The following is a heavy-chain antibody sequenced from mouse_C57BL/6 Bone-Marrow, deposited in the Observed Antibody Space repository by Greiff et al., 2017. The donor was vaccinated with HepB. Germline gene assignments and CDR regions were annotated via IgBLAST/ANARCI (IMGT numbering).Heavy chain of an antibody. CDR1: GYTFTDYN. V-gene: IGHV1-18*01. CDR3: ARYDPAWFAY. Sequence: VQLQQSGPELVKPGASVKIPCKASGYTFTDYNMDWVKKSHGKSLEWIGDINPNNGGTIYNQKFKGKATLTVDKSSSTASMELRSLTSEDTAVYYCARYDPAWFAYWGQGTLVTVSA. CDR2: INPNNGGT. D-gene: IGHD2-3*01. J-gene: IGHJ3*01.